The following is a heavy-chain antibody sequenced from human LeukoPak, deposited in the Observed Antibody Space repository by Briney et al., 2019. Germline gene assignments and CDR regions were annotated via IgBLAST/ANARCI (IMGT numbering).Heavy chain of an antibody. D-gene: IGHD2-8*01. CDR3: ATRSPYCTNGVCYNGYYGMDV. J-gene: IGHJ6*02. CDR1: GGSISSYY. CDR2: IYYSGST. Sequence: PSETLSLTCTVSGGSISSYYWSWIRQPPGKGLEWIGYIYYSGSTNYNPSLKSRVTISVDTSKNQFSLKLSSVTAADTAVYCCATRSPYCTNGVCYNGYYGMDVWGQGTTVTVSS. V-gene: IGHV4-59*08.